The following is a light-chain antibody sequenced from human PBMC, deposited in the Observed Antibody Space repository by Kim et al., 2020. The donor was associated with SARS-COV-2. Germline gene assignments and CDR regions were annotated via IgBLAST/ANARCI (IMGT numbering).Light chain of an antibody. CDR1: QRTGTY. Sequence: SASIGDRVTIICRANQRTGTYLNWYQQKPGKAPKLLIYAASVLRSGVPSRFSGSGSAAEFTLTISNLQPEDFATYFCQQSHTSPWTFGQGTKVEI. V-gene: IGKV1-39*01. CDR3: QQSHTSPWT. J-gene: IGKJ1*01. CDR2: AAS.